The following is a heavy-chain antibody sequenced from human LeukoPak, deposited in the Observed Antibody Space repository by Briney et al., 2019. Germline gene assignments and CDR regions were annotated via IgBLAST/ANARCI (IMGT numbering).Heavy chain of an antibody. CDR1: GKSISRYY. V-gene: IGHV4-4*07. CDR3: AGRWSGENLFDY. CDR2: IYTSGST. Sequence: SETLSLTCTVSGKSISRYYWSCIRHPAEKGLECIWHIYTSGSTNYNPSLTSRVTMSVHKSTNQFSLELRSVTAAPTAVYCFAGRWSGENLFDYWGEGTLVTVSS. D-gene: IGHD3-10*01. J-gene: IGHJ4*02.